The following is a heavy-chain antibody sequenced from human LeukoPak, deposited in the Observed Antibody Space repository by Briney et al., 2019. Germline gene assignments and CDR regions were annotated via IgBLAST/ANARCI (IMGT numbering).Heavy chain of an antibody. J-gene: IGHJ6*03. CDR1: GYTFTIDE. CDR2: MNPNSGNT. CDR3: ARNVGHFYYDGSGYELYYYYLDV. Sequence: ASVKVSFKASGYTFTIDEINWVRQATGQGLEWMGWMNPNSGNTGYAQKFRGRLTITRNTSISTAYMELTSLNSEDTAVYYCARNVGHFYYDGSGYELYYYYLDVWGKGTTVTVSS. V-gene: IGHV1-8*03. D-gene: IGHD3-22*01.